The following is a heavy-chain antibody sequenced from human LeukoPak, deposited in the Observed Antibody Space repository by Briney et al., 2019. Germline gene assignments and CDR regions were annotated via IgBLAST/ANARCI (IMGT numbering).Heavy chain of an antibody. CDR3: ARGPHRGYSYGEGY. Sequence: GGSLRLSCAASGFTFSSYAMHWVRQAPGKGLEWVAVISYDGSNKYYADSVKGRFTISRDNSKNTLCLQMNSLRAEDTAVYYCARGPHRGYSYGEGYWGQGTPVTVSS. CDR1: GFTFSSYA. D-gene: IGHD5-18*01. CDR2: ISYDGSNK. J-gene: IGHJ4*02. V-gene: IGHV3-30-3*01.